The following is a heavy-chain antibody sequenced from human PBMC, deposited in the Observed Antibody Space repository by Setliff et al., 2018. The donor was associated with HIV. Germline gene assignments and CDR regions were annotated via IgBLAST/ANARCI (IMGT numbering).Heavy chain of an antibody. Sequence: PSETLSLTCTVSGGSISSHYWTWIRQPPGNGLEWIGDIYYSGSTNYNPSLKSRVTISVDTSKNQPSLKLSSVIAADTAVYYCARIFGDQGYYYGMDVWGQGTTVTVSS. CDR1: GGSISSHY. J-gene: IGHJ6*02. CDR2: IYYSGST. D-gene: IGHD3-3*01. CDR3: ARIFGDQGYYYGMDV. V-gene: IGHV4-59*11.